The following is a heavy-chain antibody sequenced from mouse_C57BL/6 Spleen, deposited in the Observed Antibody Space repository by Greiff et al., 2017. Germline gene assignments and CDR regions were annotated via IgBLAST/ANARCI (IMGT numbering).Heavy chain of an antibody. Sequence: QVQLQQSGAELVRPGASVKLSCKASGYTFTDYYINWVKQRPGPGLEWIARIYPGSGNTYYNEKFKGKATLTAEKSSSTAYMQLSSLTSEDSAVYFCARETGTRYVDVWGTGTTVTVSS. V-gene: IGHV1-76*01. J-gene: IGHJ1*03. CDR2: IYPGSGNT. D-gene: IGHD4-1*01. CDR1: GYTFTDYY. CDR3: ARETGTRYVDV.